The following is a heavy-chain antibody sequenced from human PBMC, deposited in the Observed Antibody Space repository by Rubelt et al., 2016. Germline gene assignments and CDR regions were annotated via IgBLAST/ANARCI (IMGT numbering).Heavy chain of an antibody. D-gene: IGHD4-17*01. CDR3: ARATVTTSGYYGMDV. CDR2: IYSGTST. V-gene: IGHV3-53*01. J-gene: IGHJ6*02. CDR1: GFIVSDNY. Sequence: VQLVEFGGGLIQPGGSRRLSCAAYGFIVSDNYMNWVRRAPGTGLGGDSLIYSGTSTSYAGSLKGSITTRGNDSKNTLYLQMNSLRVEDTAVYDCARATVTTSGYYGMDVWGQGTRVTVSS.